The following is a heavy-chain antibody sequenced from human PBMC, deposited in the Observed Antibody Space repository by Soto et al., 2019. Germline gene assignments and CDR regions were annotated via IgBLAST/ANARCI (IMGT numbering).Heavy chain of an antibody. J-gene: IGHJ4*02. CDR1: GYSFTGYY. D-gene: IGHD2-15*01. Sequence: AASVKVSCKASGYSFTGYYMHWVRQAPGQGLEWMGWINPNSGGTNYAQKFQGGVTMTRDTSISTAYMELSRLRSDDTALYYCARGSYCSGGTCYFDYWGQGTLVTVSS. CDR3: ARGSYCSGGTCYFDY. CDR2: INPNSGGT. V-gene: IGHV1-2*02.